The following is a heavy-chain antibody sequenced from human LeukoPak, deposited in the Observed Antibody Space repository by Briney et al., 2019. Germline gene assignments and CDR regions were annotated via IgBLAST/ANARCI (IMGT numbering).Heavy chain of an antibody. CDR3: AVGVMYANIVGATYAFDI. CDR1: GYTFTDYY. V-gene: IGHV1-69-2*01. Sequence: RATVKISCKASGYTFTDYYMHWVQQAPGKGLEWMGRVDPEDGETVYAEKFQGSVTITADTSTDTAYMELSSLRSEDTAVYYCAVGVMYANIVGATYAFDIWGQGTMVTVSS. CDR2: VDPEDGET. D-gene: IGHD1-26*01. J-gene: IGHJ3*02.